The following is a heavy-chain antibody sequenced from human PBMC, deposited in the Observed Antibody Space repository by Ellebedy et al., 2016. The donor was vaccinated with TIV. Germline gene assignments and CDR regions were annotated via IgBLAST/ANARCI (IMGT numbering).Heavy chain of an antibody. V-gene: IGHV4-59*01. Sequence: MPSETLSLTCTVSGGSISSNNWSWIRKPPGKGLEWIGYIYYSGSTTYNPSLKSRVTISVDTSKNQFSLKLSSVDAAYTAVYYCARAGQLGGYSYGSDFDYWGQGTLVTVSS. CDR3: ARAGQLGGYSYGSDFDY. D-gene: IGHD5-18*01. CDR2: IYYSGST. CDR1: GGSISSNN. J-gene: IGHJ4*02.